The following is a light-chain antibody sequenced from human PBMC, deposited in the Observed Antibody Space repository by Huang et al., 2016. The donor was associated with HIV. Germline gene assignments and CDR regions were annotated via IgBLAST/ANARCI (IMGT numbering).Light chain of an antibody. J-gene: IGKJ1*01. Sequence: DIVMTQSPLSLPVTPGEPASISCRSSQSLLQSNGYNDLDWYLQKPGQSPQLLIYLGSNRASGVPDRFSGSGSGTDFTRKISAVEAEDVGVYYCMQALQTPPTFGQGTKVEIK. V-gene: IGKV2-28*01. CDR2: LGS. CDR1: QSLLQSNGYND. CDR3: MQALQTPPT.